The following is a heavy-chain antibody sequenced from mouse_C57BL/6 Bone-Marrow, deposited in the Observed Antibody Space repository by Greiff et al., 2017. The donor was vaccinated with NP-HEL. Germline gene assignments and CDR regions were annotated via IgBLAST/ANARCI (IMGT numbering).Heavy chain of an antibody. J-gene: IGHJ4*01. V-gene: IGHV1-26*01. CDR2: INPNNGGT. D-gene: IGHD2-4*01. Sequence: EVQLQQSGPELVKPGASVKISCKASGYTFTDYYMNWVKQSHGKSLEWIGDINPNNGGTSYNQKFKGKATLTVDKSSSTAYMELRSLTSEDSAVYYCARYDCYYAMDYWGQGTSVTVSS. CDR3: ARYDCYYAMDY. CDR1: GYTFTDYY.